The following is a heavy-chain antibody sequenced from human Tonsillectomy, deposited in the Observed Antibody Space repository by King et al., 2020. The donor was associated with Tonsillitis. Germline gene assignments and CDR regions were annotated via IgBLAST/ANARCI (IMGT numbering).Heavy chain of an antibody. CDR1: GGSFSGYY. D-gene: IGHD1-26*01. J-gene: IGHJ6*02. CDR3: ARAGGNSGSYYFYYYYGMDV. CDR2: INHSGST. V-gene: IGHV4-34*01. Sequence: VQLQQWGAGLLKPSETLSLTCAVYGGSFSGYYWSWIRQPPGKGLEWIGEINHSGSTNYNPSLKSRVTISVDTSKNQFSLKLSSVTAADTAVYYCARAGGNSGSYYFYYYYGMDVWGQGTTVTVSS.